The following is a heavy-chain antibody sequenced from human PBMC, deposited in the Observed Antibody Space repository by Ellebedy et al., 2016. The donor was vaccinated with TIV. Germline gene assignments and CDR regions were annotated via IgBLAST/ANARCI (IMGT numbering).Heavy chain of an antibody. D-gene: IGHD6-19*01. V-gene: IGHV3-23*01. CDR1: GFTFSSYA. Sequence: GGSLRLSXGASGFTFSSYAMGWVRQAPGKGLEWVSAISGSGRGNTYYAGSVKGRFTISRDDSKNTLYLQMNSLRAEDTAVYYCAKDLGKGGGSVFDYWGQGALVTVSS. CDR2: ISGSGRGNT. J-gene: IGHJ4*02. CDR3: AKDLGKGGGSVFDY.